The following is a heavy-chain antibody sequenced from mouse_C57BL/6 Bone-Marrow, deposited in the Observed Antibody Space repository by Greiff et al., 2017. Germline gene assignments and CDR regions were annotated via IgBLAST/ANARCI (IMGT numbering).Heavy chain of an antibody. CDR2: INPYNGGT. D-gene: IGHD2-12*01. J-gene: IGHJ4*01. Sequence: EVKLVESGPVLVKPGASVKMSCKASGYTFTDYYMNWVKQSHGKSLEWIGVINPYNGGTSYNQKFKGKATLTVDKSSSTAYMELNSLTSEDSAVYYCAGYYSDYYAMDYWGQGTSVTVSS. CDR3: AGYYSDYYAMDY. CDR1: GYTFTDYY. V-gene: IGHV1-19*01.